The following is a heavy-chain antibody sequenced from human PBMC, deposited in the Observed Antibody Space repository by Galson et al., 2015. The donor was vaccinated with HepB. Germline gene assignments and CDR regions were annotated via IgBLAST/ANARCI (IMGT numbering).Heavy chain of an antibody. V-gene: IGHV5-51*01. CDR1: GYSFSSYW. CDR2: IYPGDSDS. Sequence: QSGAEVKKPGESLKISCKGSGYSFSSYWIAWVRQMPGKGLEWMGIIYPGDSDSKYSPSFQGQVTFSADKSINTAYLQWTSLKASDTAMYYCARHFSGSVMLDWGQGTLVTVSS. J-gene: IGHJ4*02. D-gene: IGHD2-21*01. CDR3: ARHFSGSVMLD.